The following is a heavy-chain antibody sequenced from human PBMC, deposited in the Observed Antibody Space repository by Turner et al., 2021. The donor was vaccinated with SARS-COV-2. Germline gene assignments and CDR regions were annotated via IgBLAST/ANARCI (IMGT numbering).Heavy chain of an antibody. CDR2: IIPICGTA. J-gene: IGHJ6*02. CDR1: GGAFSSSA. CDR3: ARDVGYCSGGSCLWPKYYFYGMDV. V-gene: IGHV1-69*19. Sequence: QVQLVQSGAEVKRPGSSVKVSCQSSGGAFSSSAISWVRQAPGQGLEWMVGIIPICGTANYAQKFQGRVTITADQSTITAYMDLSSLRSEDTAVYYCARDVGYCSGGSCLWPKYYFYGMDVWGQGTTVTVSS. D-gene: IGHD2-15*01.